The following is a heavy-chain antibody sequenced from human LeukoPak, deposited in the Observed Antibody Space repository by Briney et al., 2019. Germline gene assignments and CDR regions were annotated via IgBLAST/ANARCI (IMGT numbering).Heavy chain of an antibody. Sequence: ASVKVSCKASGYTFTSYYMHWVRQAPGQGLEWMGITNPSGGSTSYAQKFQGRVTMTRDTSTSTVYMELSSLRSEDTAVYYCARAEHYYGSGSYYLGYWGQGTLVTVSS. V-gene: IGHV1-46*01. D-gene: IGHD3-10*01. CDR2: TNPSGGST. J-gene: IGHJ4*02. CDR3: ARAEHYYGSGSYYLGY. CDR1: GYTFTSYY.